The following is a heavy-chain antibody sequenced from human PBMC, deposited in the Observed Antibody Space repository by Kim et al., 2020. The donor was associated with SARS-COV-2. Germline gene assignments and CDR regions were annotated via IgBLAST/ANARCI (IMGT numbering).Heavy chain of an antibody. CDR2: ISGSGGST. CDR1: GFTFSSYA. Sequence: GGSLRLSCAASGFTFSSYAMSWVRQAPGKGLEWVSAISGSGGSTYYADSVKGRFTISRDNSKNTLYLQMNSLRAEDTAVYYCAKVILTMVRGVITVPFDYWGQGTLVTVSS. J-gene: IGHJ4*02. V-gene: IGHV3-23*01. D-gene: IGHD3-10*01. CDR3: AKVILTMVRGVITVPFDY.